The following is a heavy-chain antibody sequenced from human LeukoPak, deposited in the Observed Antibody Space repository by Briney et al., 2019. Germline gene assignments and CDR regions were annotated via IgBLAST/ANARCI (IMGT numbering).Heavy chain of an antibody. CDR2: INPNSGGT. V-gene: IGHV1-2*02. J-gene: IGHJ4*02. CDR3: ARCHLRSSRQVPGDY. Sequence: GAAVKVSCKSSGYTFNGYYMHWVRQAPGQGLEWMGWINPNSGGTNYAQKFQGRVTMTRDTSISTAYMELSRLRSDDTAVYYCARCHLRSSRQVPGDYWGQGTLVTVSS. CDR1: GYTFNGYY. D-gene: IGHD6-13*01.